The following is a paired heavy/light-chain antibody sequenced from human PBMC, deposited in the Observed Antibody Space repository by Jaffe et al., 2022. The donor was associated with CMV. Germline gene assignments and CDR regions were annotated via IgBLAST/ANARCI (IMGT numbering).Heavy chain of an antibody. J-gene: IGHJ4*02. CDR2: IYRYGTAI. Sequence: QVQVVESGGGLVKPGGSLRLSCTASGITFRDYDMYWIRQTPGKGLEWISYIYRYGTAIHYADSVKGRFTLSRDNDKKSLSLQMNSLRVEDTAVYFCASGSEVRGVFDYWGQGVLVTVSS. CDR3: ASGSEVRGVFDY. D-gene: IGHD3-10*01. V-gene: IGHV3-11*01. CDR1: GITFRDYD.
Light chain of an antibody. CDR1: QSVLATSNNKNN. CDR2: WAS. J-gene: IGKJ2*01. CDR3: QQYYAFPYT. Sequence: DIVMTQSPDSLAVSLGERATINCKSSQSVLATSNNKNNVTWYQHKPGQPPRLLIYWASIRKSGVPDRFSGSGSGSHFTLTIASLQAEDVAVYYCQQYYAFPYTFGQGTKLEI. V-gene: IGKV4-1*01.